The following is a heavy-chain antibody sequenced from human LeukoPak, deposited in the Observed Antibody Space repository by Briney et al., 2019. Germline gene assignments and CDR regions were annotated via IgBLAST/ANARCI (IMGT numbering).Heavy chain of an antibody. CDR2: INSDGSST. J-gene: IGHJ4*02. Sequence: PGGSLRLSCAASGFTYSSYWMHWVRQAPGKGLVWVSRINSDGSSTSYADSVKGRFTISRDNAKNTLYLQMNSLRAEDTAVYYCARDSYSSGAHFDYWGQGTLVTVSS. V-gene: IGHV3-74*01. CDR3: ARDSYSSGAHFDY. D-gene: IGHD6-19*01. CDR1: GFTYSSYW.